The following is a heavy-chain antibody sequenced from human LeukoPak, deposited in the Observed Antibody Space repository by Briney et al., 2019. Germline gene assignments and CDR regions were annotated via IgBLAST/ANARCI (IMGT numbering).Heavy chain of an antibody. CDR1: GGSISSYY. Sequence: PSETLSLTCTVSGGSISSYYWSWIRQPPGKGLEGIGYIYYSGSTNYNPSLKSRVTISVDTSKNQFSLKLSSVTAADTAVYYCARVVRQWLVSFYYMDVWGKGTTVTVSS. V-gene: IGHV4-59*01. J-gene: IGHJ6*03. CDR3: ARVVRQWLVSFYYMDV. CDR2: IYYSGST. D-gene: IGHD6-19*01.